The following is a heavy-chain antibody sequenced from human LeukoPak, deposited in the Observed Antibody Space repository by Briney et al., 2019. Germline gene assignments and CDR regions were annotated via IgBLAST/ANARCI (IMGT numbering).Heavy chain of an antibody. J-gene: IGHJ6*04. CDR1: GGTFSSYA. Sequence: ASVKVSCKASGGTFSSYAISWVRQAPGQGLEWMGGIIPIFGTANYAQKFQGRVTITAGESTSTAYMELSSLRSEDTAVYYCASDILTGNYYYYGMDVWGKGTTVTVSS. V-gene: IGHV1-69*13. CDR2: IIPIFGTA. CDR3: ASDILTGNYYYYGMDV. D-gene: IGHD3-9*01.